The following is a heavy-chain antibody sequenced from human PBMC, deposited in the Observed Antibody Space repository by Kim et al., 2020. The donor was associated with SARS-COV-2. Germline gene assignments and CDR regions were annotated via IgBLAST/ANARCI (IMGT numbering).Heavy chain of an antibody. CDR1: GMTFSVHG. CDR3: ARDGGGPAYWFFNL. J-gene: IGHJ2*01. V-gene: IGHV3-33*01. D-gene: IGHD2-15*01. CDR2: IWYDGSKK. Sequence: GGSLRLSCVASGMTFSVHGMHWVRQAPGKGLQWLAVIWYDGSKKYEADSVKGRFTISRDNSKNTVYLQMNSLTVEDTAEYFCARDGGGPAYWFFNLWGRGTQVSVSS.